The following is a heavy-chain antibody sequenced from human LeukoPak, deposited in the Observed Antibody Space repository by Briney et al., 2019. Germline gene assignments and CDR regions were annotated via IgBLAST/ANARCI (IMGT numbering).Heavy chain of an antibody. CDR3: ARGLHGDYGYFDY. CDR2: VIPMFATA. CDR1: VGTFSSYV. Sequence: SVNVSCKASVGTFSSYVISRVRQAAGQGVEWMGGVIPMFATANYGPKFQDRVEITADESTSTAYTELRSLRSEDTAVYHCARGLHGDYGYFDYWGQGTLVTVSS. J-gene: IGHJ4*02. D-gene: IGHD4-17*01. V-gene: IGHV1-69*13.